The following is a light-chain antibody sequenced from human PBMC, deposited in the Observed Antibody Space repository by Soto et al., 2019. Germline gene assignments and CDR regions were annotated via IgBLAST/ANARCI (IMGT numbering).Light chain of an antibody. CDR1: SSDVGAYNY. V-gene: IGLV2-14*01. Sequence: QSALTQPASVSGSPGQSITISCTGTSSDVGAYNYVSWYQQHPGKAPKLMIYDVSNRPSGVSNRFSGSKSGNTASLTISGLQDEDEADYYCTSFTSASTQVFGGGTKLTVL. J-gene: IGLJ2*01. CDR2: DVS. CDR3: TSFTSASTQV.